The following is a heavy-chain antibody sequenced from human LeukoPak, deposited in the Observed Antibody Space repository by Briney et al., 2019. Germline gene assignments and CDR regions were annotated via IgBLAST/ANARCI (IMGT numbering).Heavy chain of an antibody. Sequence: ASVKVSCKVSGYTLTELSMHWVRQATGKGLERMGGFDPEDGETIYAQKFQGRVTMTEATSTDTAYMELSSLRSEDTAVYYCAFPTRRGFGELFYAFDIWGQGTMVTVSS. D-gene: IGHD3-10*01. CDR1: GYTLTELS. V-gene: IGHV1-24*01. J-gene: IGHJ3*02. CDR3: AFPTRRGFGELFYAFDI. CDR2: FDPEDGET.